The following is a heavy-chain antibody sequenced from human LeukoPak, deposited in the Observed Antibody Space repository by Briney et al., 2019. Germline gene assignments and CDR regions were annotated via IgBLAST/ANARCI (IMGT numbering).Heavy chain of an antibody. D-gene: IGHD3-9*01. Sequence: SETLSLTCTVFGGSISGYYWTWIRQPPGKGLEWIGYIYYSGSTNYNPSLKSRLTISVGTSKNQFSLKLSSVTAADTAVYYCARATHYDLLTDYYFFDYWGQGTLVTVSS. V-gene: IGHV4-59*01. J-gene: IGHJ4*02. CDR1: GGSISGYY. CDR3: ARATHYDLLTDYYFFDY. CDR2: IYYSGST.